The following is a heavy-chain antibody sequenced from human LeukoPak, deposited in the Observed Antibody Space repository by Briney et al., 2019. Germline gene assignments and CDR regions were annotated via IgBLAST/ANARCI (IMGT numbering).Heavy chain of an antibody. CDR2: IHHSGIT. CDR1: GGSFSGYY. V-gene: IGHV4-34*01. J-gene: IGHJ4*02. Sequence: SETLSLTCAVYGGSFSGYYLSWIRQPPGKGLEWIGEIHHSGITNYNPSLKSRVTISLDMSKSHFSLKLNSVTAADTAVYYCARGIPDYYDNSGLGYWGQGTLVTVSS. D-gene: IGHD3-22*01. CDR3: ARGIPDYYDNSGLGY.